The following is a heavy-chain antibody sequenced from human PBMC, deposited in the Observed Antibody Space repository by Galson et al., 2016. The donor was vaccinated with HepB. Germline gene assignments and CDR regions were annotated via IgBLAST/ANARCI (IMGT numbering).Heavy chain of an antibody. CDR3: AKDSYYDILTGPTYYYYGMDV. D-gene: IGHD3-9*01. CDR1: GLSFDEYI. J-gene: IGHJ6*02. V-gene: IGHV3-43*01. CDR2: ICWDGSGT. Sequence: SLRLSCAASGLSFDEYIMHWVRQAPGKGLEWVSLICWDGSGTYYVASVKGRFTIARDNSKNTLYLQMNSLRAEDTAVYYCAKDSYYDILTGPTYYYYGMDVWGQGTTVTVSS.